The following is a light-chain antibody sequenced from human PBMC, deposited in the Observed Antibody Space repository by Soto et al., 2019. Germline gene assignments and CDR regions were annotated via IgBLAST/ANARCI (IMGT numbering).Light chain of an antibody. CDR3: ASYTSSRTLV. CDR2: EVT. CDR1: SSDVGGHSY. V-gene: IGLV2-14*01. Sequence: QSVLTQPASVSGSPGQSITFSCTGTSSDVGGHSYVSWYQQRPGKAPRLMIYEVTKRPSGISNRFSASKSGNTASLTISGLQAEDEADYYCASYTSSRTLVFGTGTKLTVL. J-gene: IGLJ1*01.